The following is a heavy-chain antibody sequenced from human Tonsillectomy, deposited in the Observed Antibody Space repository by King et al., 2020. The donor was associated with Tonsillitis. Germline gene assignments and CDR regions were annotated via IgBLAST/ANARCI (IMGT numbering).Heavy chain of an antibody. Sequence: QLVQSGGGLVKPGGSLRLSCAASGFTFSDYYMSWLRQAPGKGLEWVSYISSSGSTIYYADSVKGRFTISRDNAKNSLYLQMNSLRAEDTAVYYCARDLAYYDFWSGYSISAYYYYYMDVWGKGTTVTVSS. CDR1: GFTFSDYY. J-gene: IGHJ6*03. D-gene: IGHD3-3*01. CDR3: ARDLAYYDFWSGYSISAYYYYYMDV. CDR2: ISSSGSTI. V-gene: IGHV3-11*01.